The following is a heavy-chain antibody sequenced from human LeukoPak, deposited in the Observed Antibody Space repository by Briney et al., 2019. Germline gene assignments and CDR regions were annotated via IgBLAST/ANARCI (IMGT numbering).Heavy chain of an antibody. D-gene: IGHD5-12*01. CDR3: AINGRYDGFDY. CDR2: IYHSGST. Sequence: SETLSPTCTVSGYSISSGYYWGWIRQPPGKGLEWIGSIYHSGSTYYNPSLKSRVTISVDTSKNQFSLKLSSVTAADTAVYYCAINGRYDGFDYWGQGTLVTVSS. CDR1: GYSISSGYY. J-gene: IGHJ4*02. V-gene: IGHV4-38-2*02.